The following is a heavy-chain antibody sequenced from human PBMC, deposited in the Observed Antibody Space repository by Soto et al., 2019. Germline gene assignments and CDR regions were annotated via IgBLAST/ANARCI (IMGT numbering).Heavy chain of an antibody. D-gene: IGHD3-3*01. V-gene: IGHV1-18*04. J-gene: IGHJ4*02. CDR1: GYPFTSYG. Sequence: HVQLVQSGAEVKRPGASVKVSCKASGYPFTSYGITWVRQAPGQGLEWMGWISTYNGNTNYVESLQGRVTMTTDTSTTTAYMEVRSLRSDDTAVYYCARVMTTFGVISKGPDHWGQGTLVTVSS. CDR3: ARVMTTFGVISKGPDH. CDR2: ISTYNGNT.